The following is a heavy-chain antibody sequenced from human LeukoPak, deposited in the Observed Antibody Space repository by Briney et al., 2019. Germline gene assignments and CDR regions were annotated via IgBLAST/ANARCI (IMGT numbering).Heavy chain of an antibody. CDR3: TTNRLGIYFDY. Sequence: GGSLRLSCAASGFTFSSYWMSWVRQAPGKGLEWVGRIKSKVDGETIDYAAPVKGRFTISRDDSKNTLYVQMNSLKIEDTAVYYCTTNRLGIYFDYWGQGTLVTVSS. J-gene: IGHJ4*02. V-gene: IGHV3-15*01. CDR2: IKSKVDGETI. D-gene: IGHD3-16*01. CDR1: GFTFSSYW.